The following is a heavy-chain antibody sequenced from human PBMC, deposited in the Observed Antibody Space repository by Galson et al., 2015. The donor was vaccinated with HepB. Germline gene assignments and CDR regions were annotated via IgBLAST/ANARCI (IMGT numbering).Heavy chain of an antibody. CDR3: ARDSSSRGRNGYGDPGVY. CDR2: IKQDGSEK. Sequence: SLRLSCAGSEFTFSTYWMSWARQAPGKGLEWVANIKQDGSEKYYADSVEGRFTISRDNAKNSLYLQMDSLRVEDTAVYYCARDSSSRGRNGYGDPGVYWGQGILVTVSS. D-gene: IGHD4-17*01. J-gene: IGHJ4*02. V-gene: IGHV3-7*01. CDR1: EFTFSTYW.